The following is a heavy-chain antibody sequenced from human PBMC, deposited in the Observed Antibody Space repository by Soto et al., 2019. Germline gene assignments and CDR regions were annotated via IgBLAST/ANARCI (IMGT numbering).Heavy chain of an antibody. CDR2: IVVGSGNT. CDR3: AADPSLLGYCSSTSCYYYGMDV. Sequence: SVKVSCKASGFTFTSSAVQWVRQARGQRLEWIGWIVVGSGNTNYAQKFQERVTITRDMSTSTAYMELSSLRSEDTAVYYCAADPSLLGYCSSTSCYYYGMDVWGQGTTVTVSS. D-gene: IGHD2-2*01. J-gene: IGHJ6*02. CDR1: GFTFTSSA. V-gene: IGHV1-58*01.